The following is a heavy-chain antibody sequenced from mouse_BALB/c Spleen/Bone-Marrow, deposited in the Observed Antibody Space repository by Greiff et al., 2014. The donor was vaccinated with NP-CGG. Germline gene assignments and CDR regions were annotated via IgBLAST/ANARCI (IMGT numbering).Heavy chain of an antibody. V-gene: IGHV2-9*02. CDR2: IWAGGST. J-gene: IGHJ3*01. D-gene: IGHD2-4*01. Sequence: VQLQESGPGLVAPSQSLSITCTVSGFSLTSYGVHWVRQPPGKGLEWLGVIWAGGSTNYNSALMSRLSISKDNSKSQVFLKMNSLQTDDTAMYYCARYDYDWFAYWGQGTLVTVSA. CDR3: ARYDYDWFAY. CDR1: GFSLTSYG.